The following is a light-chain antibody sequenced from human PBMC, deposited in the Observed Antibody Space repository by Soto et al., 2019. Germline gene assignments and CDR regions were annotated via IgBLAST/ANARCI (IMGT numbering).Light chain of an antibody. V-gene: IGKV3-11*01. J-gene: IGKJ4*01. Sequence: EIVLTQSPATLSLSPGERATLSCRASQSVSGYLAWYQQKPGQAPRLLIYDASNRATGIPARFSGSGSWTDFTLTISSLEPEDCAVYYCQQRSDWPLTFGGGTEVEIK. CDR1: QSVSGY. CDR3: QQRSDWPLT. CDR2: DAS.